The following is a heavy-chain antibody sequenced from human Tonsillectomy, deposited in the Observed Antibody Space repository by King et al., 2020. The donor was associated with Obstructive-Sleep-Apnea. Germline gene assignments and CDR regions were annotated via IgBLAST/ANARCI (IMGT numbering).Heavy chain of an antibody. J-gene: IGHJ4*02. Sequence: QLVQSGGDLVKPGGSLRLSCAASGFTFYNAWMTCVRQAPGKGLEWVGRIKSKTVGGTTDYAAPVKGRFTISRDDSKNTLFLQMNSLKTEDTALYYCTTSDYGSVPWGQGTLVTVSS. CDR2: IKSKTVGGTT. D-gene: IGHD3-10*01. CDR1: GFTFYNAW. V-gene: IGHV3-15*01. CDR3: TTSDYGSVP.